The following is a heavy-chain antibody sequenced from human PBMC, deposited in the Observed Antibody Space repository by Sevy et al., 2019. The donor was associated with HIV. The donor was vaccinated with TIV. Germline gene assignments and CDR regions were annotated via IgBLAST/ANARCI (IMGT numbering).Heavy chain of an antibody. CDR1: GFIFSYYG. Sequence: GGSLRLSCAASGFIFSYYGMHWVRQAPGKGLEWVAVIWYDGSNTIYADSVKGRFTISRDNSKNILYLQMNSLRAEDTAVYYCARDLGHGGKGTDYFDYWGQGTLVTVSS. CDR3: ARDLGHGGKGTDYFDY. J-gene: IGHJ4*02. V-gene: IGHV3-33*01. CDR2: IWYDGSNT. D-gene: IGHD2-15*01.